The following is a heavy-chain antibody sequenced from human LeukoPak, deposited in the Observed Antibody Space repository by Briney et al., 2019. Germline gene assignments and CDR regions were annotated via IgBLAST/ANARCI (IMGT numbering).Heavy chain of an antibody. CDR2: MSGYNGNT. J-gene: IGHJ4*02. CDR1: GYSFTSYG. Sequence: GASVKVSYMASGYSFTSYGSIWVRQAPGQGLEWMGWMSGYNGNTNYAQRLQGRVTMTTDTSTSTAYMELRSLSSDDTAVYYCARDRPRYYDSSAYYPDFWGQGTLVTVSS. V-gene: IGHV1-18*01. D-gene: IGHD3-22*01. CDR3: ARDRPRYYDSSAYYPDF.